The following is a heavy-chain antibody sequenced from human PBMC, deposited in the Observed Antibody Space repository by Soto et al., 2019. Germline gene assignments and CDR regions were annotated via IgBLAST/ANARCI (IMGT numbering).Heavy chain of an antibody. CDR3: ARGNGMILAVQGDAPDKYYLDS. V-gene: IGHV4-34*02. CDR2: INHSGNI. D-gene: IGHD3-22*01. CDR1: GGSFSGYY. Sequence: QAQLQQWGAGLLKPSETLSVTCAVYGGSFSGYYWSWIRQPPGKGLEWIGEINHSGNINYNPSLKSRDTISVDTSKNQFSLKLRSVTAADTAIYYCARGNGMILAVQGDAPDKYYLDSWSQGTLVTVSS. J-gene: IGHJ4*02.